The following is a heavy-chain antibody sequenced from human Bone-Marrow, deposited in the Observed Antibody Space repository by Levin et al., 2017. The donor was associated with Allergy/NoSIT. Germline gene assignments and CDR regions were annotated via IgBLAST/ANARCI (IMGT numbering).Heavy chain of an antibody. J-gene: IGHJ3*01. CDR2: ISGSQNFI. D-gene: IGHD2-15*01. CDR1: GFIFNEYS. V-gene: IGHV3-21*01. Sequence: GESLKISCAASGFIFNEYSMNWVRQAPGKGLEWVSYISGSQNFIYYTDSVKGRFTISRENAKNSLYLQMNSLRAEDTAVYYCARDRYCSGGSCSDAFDLWGQGTLVSVSS. CDR3: ARDRYCSGGSCSDAFDL.